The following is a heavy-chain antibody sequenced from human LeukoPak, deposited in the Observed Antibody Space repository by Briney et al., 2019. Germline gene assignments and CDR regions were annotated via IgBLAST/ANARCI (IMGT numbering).Heavy chain of an antibody. CDR2: IIPIYHRT. V-gene: IGHV1-69*05. D-gene: IGHD3-22*01. CDR3: ARDIPGSSGYFNDAFDI. CDR1: GGTFRNFA. Sequence: VASVKVSCKASGGTFRNFAINWMRQAPGQGLEWMGRIIPIYHRTNYAQKFRGRLTITTDESTRTAYMELSSLKSDDTAEYFCARDIPGSSGYFNDAFDIWGQGTLVTVSS. J-gene: IGHJ3*02.